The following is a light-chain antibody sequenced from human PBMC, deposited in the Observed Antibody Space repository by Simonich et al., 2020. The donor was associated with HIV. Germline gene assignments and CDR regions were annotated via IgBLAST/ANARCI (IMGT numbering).Light chain of an antibody. CDR1: QDIRNY. CDR3: QQYHNVPPFT. CDR2: DAS. V-gene: IGKV1-33*01. Sequence: DIQMTQSPSSLSASVGDRVTIPCQSSQDIRNYLNWYQQKPGKAPKLVIYDASNLETGVPSRVSGSGSGTDFTFTISSLQPEDIATYYCQQYHNVPPFTFGGGTKMQIK. J-gene: IGKJ4*01.